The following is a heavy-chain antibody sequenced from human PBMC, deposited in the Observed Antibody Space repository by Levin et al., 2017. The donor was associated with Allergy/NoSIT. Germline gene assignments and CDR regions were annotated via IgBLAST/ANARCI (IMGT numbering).Heavy chain of an antibody. J-gene: IGHJ4*02. V-gene: IGHV4-34*01. D-gene: IGHD2-21*02. CDR2: INHSGST. CDR1: GGSFSGYY. CDR3: ASVVTANY. Sequence: SETLSLTCAVYGGSFSGYYWSWIRQPPGKGLEWIGEINHSGSTNYNPSLKSRVTISVDTSKNQFSLKLSSVTAADTAVYYCASVVTANYWGQGTLVTVSS.